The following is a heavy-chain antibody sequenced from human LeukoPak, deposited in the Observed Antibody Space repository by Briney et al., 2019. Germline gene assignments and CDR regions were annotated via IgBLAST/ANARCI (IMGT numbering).Heavy chain of an antibody. CDR3: ASGPQLLLWYFQH. CDR1: GFTFSSYW. D-gene: IGHD2-15*01. J-gene: IGHJ1*01. V-gene: IGHV3-7*01. Sequence: GGSLRLSCAASGFTFSSYWMSWVRQAPGKGLEWVANTKQDGSEKYYVDSVKGRFTISRDNAKNSLYLQMNSLRAEDTAVYYCASGPQLLLWYFQHWGQGTLVTVSS. CDR2: TKQDGSEK.